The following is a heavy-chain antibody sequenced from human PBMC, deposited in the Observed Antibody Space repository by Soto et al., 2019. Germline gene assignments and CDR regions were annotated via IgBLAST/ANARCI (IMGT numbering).Heavy chain of an antibody. CDR2: IYWDGDK. Sequence: QITLKESGPTLVKPTQTLTLTCTFSGFSLGSGGGGVGWIRQPPGNALEWLALIYWDGDKRYNPSLKTRLTIDKDTSKSQVVLTLTNMHPMDTATYYCAHSEYTSPLHFDPWGQGTLVTVSS. J-gene: IGHJ5*02. D-gene: IGHD6-6*01. CDR1: GFSLGSGGGG. CDR3: AHSEYTSPLHFDP. V-gene: IGHV2-5*02.